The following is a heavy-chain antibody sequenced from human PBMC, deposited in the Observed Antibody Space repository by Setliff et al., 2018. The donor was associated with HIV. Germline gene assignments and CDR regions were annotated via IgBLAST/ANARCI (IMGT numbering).Heavy chain of an antibody. CDR2: LYHSGST. V-gene: IGHV4-38-2*01. D-gene: IGHD4-17*01. CDR3: ARQGVDYGDPNDY. J-gene: IGHJ4*02. CDR1: GYSISSGYY. Sequence: SETLSLTCDVSGYSISSGYYWGWIRQPPGKGLEWIGSLYHSGSTYYSPSLKSRVTISVDTSKDQFSLKLTSVTAADTAFYYCARQGVDYGDPNDYWGQGTLVTVSS.